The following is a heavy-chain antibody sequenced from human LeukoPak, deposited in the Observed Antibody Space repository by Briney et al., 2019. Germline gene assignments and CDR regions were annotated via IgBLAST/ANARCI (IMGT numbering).Heavy chain of an antibody. V-gene: IGHV3-48*04. J-gene: IGHJ6*03. CDR1: GFTFSSYA. D-gene: IGHD6-13*01. CDR3: ARDWNPIAAAGTYYYYYMDV. Sequence: GGSLRLSCEASGFTFSSYAMSWVRQAPGKGLEWVSYISSSGSTIYYADSVKGRFTISRDNAKNSLYLQMNSLRAEDTAVYYCARDWNPIAAAGTYYYYYMDVWGKGTTVTVSS. CDR2: ISSSGSTI.